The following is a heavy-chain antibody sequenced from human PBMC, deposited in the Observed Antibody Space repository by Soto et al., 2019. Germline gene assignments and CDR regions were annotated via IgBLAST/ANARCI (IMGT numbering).Heavy chain of an antibody. CDR2: ISGSGGST. V-gene: IGHV3-23*01. CDR1: GFTFSSYA. Sequence: GRSLRLSCAASGFTFSSYAMSWVRQAPGKGLEWVSAISGSGGSTYYADSVKGRFTISRDNSKNTLYLQMNSLRAEDTAVYYCAKDFRGGYSYGYFDYWGQGTLVTVSS. CDR3: AKDFRGGYSYGYFDY. D-gene: IGHD5-18*01. J-gene: IGHJ4*02.